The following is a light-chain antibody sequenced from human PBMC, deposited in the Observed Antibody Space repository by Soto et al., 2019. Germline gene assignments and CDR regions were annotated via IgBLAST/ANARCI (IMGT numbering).Light chain of an antibody. CDR2: KAS. V-gene: IGKV1-5*03. J-gene: IGKJ1*01. CDR1: QSISSW. CDR3: QQYNAYPWP. Sequence: DIQMTQSPSTLSASVGDRVTITCRASQSISSWLAWYQQKPGKAPKLLIYKASTLESGVPSNFSGSGSGTEFSLTISSLQPEDFATYYCQQYNAYPWPFGQGTKVAIK.